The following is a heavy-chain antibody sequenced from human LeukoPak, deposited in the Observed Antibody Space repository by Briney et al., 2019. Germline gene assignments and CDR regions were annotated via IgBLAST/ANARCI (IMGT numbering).Heavy chain of an antibody. CDR2: ISSSGSTI. Sequence: GGSLRLSCAASGFTFSSYEMNWVRQAPGKGLEWVSYISSSGSTIYYADSVKGRFTISRDNAKNSLYLQMNSLRAEDTAVYYCARTLVRGVMGIGYWGQGTLVTVSS. CDR1: GFTFSSYE. V-gene: IGHV3-48*03. J-gene: IGHJ4*02. D-gene: IGHD3-10*01. CDR3: ARTLVRGVMGIGY.